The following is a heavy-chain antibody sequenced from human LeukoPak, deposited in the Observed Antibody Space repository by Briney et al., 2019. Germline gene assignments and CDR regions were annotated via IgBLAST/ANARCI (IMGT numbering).Heavy chain of an antibody. V-gene: IGHV1-18*01. D-gene: IGHD2-2*02. J-gene: IGHJ4*02. CDR3: ATAHRYCSSTSCYKLEFDY. Sequence: ASVKVSCKASGYTFTSYGISWVRQAPGQGLEWMGWISVYNGNTNYAQKLQGRVTMTTDTSTSTAYMELRSLRSDDTAVYYCATAHRYCSSTSCYKLEFDYWGQGTLVTVSS. CDR2: ISVYNGNT. CDR1: GYTFTSYG.